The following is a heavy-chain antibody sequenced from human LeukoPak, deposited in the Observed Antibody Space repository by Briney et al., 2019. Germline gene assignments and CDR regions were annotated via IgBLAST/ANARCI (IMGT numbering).Heavy chain of an antibody. V-gene: IGHV4-61*02. D-gene: IGHD5-24*01. CDR3: ARDGARWLHYFDI. J-gene: IGHJ3*02. Sequence: SETLSLTCTVSGGSISSSSYYWSWIRQPAGEGLEWIGRIYTSGSTNYNPSLKSRVTMSVDTSKNQFSLKLSSVTAADTAVYYCARDGARWLHYFDIWGQGTMVTVSS. CDR2: IYTSGST. CDR1: GGSISSSSYY.